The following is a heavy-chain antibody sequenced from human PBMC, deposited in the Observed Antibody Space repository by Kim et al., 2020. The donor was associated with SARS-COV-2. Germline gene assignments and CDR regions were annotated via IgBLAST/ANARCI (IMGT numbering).Heavy chain of an antibody. CDR1: GGSFSVYY. J-gene: IGHJ5*02. Sequence: SETLSLSCAVYGGSFSVYYWTWIRQSPGKGLEWIGEINHSGSTNYNSSLKSRVTISVDTSKKQFSLNLRSVTAADTAVYYCATRPLADRFSWFDPWGQGTPVTVST. CDR3: ATRPLADRFSWFDP. D-gene: IGHD6-6*01. V-gene: IGHV4-34*01. CDR2: INHSGST.